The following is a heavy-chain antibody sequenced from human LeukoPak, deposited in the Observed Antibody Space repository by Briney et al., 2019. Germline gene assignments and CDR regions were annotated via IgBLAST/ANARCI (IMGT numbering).Heavy chain of an antibody. Sequence: ASVKVSCKASGYIFSNFGINWVRQATGQGLEWMGWMNPNSGNTGYAQKFQGRVTMTRNTSISTAYMELSSLKSDDTAVYYCARRLGLRWDLQAFDIWGQGTMVTVSS. CDR2: MNPNSGNT. CDR3: ARRLGLRWDLQAFDI. J-gene: IGHJ3*02. CDR1: GYIFSNFG. D-gene: IGHD4-23*01. V-gene: IGHV1-8*02.